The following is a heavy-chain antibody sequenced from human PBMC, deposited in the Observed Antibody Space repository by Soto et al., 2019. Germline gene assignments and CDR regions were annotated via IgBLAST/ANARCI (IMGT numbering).Heavy chain of an antibody. D-gene: IGHD6-13*01. CDR1: GFTCDDYA. CDR2: ISWNSGSI. J-gene: IGHJ6*03. Sequence: DVQLVESGGGLVQPGRSLRLSCAASGFTCDDYAMHWVRQAPGKGLEGVSGISWNSGSIGYADSVKGRFTISSDNAKNSLYLRMNSLRAEDTGLYFCAKTAGRDSSSWYEGPWYYYYYMDVGGKGTTVTVSS. CDR3: AKTAGRDSSSWYEGPWYYYYYMDV. V-gene: IGHV3-9*01.